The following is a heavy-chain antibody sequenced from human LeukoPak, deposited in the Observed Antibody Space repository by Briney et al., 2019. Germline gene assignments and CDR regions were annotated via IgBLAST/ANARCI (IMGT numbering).Heavy chain of an antibody. CDR3: ARAALGYGDYLGY. V-gene: IGHV3-74*01. CDR2: ISGDGSST. D-gene: IGHD4-17*01. CDR1: GFSFSNYW. J-gene: IGHJ4*01. Sequence: GGSLRLSCAASGFSFSNYWMYWVRQAPGRELVCLSRISGDGSSTNYADSVKGRFTISRDNAENTLYLQMHSLRAEDTAVYYCARAALGYGDYLGYWGHGTLVTVSS.